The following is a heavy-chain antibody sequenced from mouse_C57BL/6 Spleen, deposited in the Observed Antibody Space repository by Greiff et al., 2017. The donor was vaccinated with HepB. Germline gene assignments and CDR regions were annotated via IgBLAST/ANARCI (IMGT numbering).Heavy chain of an antibody. CDR3: ARGEYGSSFDH. J-gene: IGHJ2*01. V-gene: IGHV1-18*01. Sequence: EVQLQQSGPELLQPGASVKIPCKASVYTFPDYNMDWVKQSHGKSLEWIGDINPNNGGTIYNQKFKGKATLTVAKSSSTAYMELRSLTSDDTAVYCCARGEYGSSFDHWGHGTPLTDSS. CDR2: INPNNGGT. D-gene: IGHD1-1*01. CDR1: VYTFPDYN.